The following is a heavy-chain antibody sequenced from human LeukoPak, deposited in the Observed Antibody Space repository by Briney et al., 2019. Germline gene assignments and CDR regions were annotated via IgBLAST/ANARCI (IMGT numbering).Heavy chain of an antibody. J-gene: IGHJ3*02. V-gene: IGHV4-39*01. CDR3: VRLLLYYYDSSGYYHDAFDI. CDR2: SYYSGST. D-gene: IGHD3-22*01. Sequence: PSETLSLPCTESCRSISSSSYYWGWIRQPPGKGLEWIGSSYYSGSTYYNQSLKSRVTICVDKSKNQCSLKLSSVTAADTAVYYCVRLLLYYYDSSGYYHDAFDIWGLGTMVTVSS. CDR1: CRSISSSSYY.